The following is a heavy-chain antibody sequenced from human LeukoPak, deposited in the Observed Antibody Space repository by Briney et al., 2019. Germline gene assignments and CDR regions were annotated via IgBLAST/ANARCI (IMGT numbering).Heavy chain of an antibody. CDR1: GYTFTSYA. J-gene: IGHJ4*02. D-gene: IGHD3-3*01. CDR2: INTNTGNP. V-gene: IGHV7-4-1*02. CDR3: ARVRITIFGVVIHPMGDY. Sequence: GASVKVSCKASGYTFTSYAMNWVRQAPGQGLEWMGWINTNTGNPTYAQGFTGRFVFSLETSVSTAYLQISSLKAEDTAVYYCARVRITIFGVVIHPMGDYWGQGTLVTVSS.